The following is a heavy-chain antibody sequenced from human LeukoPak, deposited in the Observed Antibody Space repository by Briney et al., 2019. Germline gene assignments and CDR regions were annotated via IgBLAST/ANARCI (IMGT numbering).Heavy chain of an antibody. CDR3: ARTAIRERKYCSSTSCYTGRYYFDY. CDR1: GGSISSGDYY. J-gene: IGHJ4*02. Sequence: PSETLPLTCTVSGGSISSGDYYWSWIRQPPGKGLEWIGYIYYSGSTYYNPSLKSRVTISVDTSKNQFSLKLSSVTAADTAVYYCARTAIRERKYCSSTSCYTGRYYFDYWGQGTLVTVSS. D-gene: IGHD2-2*02. V-gene: IGHV4-30-4*08. CDR2: IYYSGST.